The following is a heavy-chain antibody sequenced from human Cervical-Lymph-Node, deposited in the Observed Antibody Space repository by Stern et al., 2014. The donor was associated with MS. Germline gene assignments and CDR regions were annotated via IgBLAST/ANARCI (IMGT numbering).Heavy chain of an antibody. CDR3: ARGLVVSSSLWFDP. CDR1: GYTFINYD. D-gene: IGHD6-6*01. V-gene: IGHV1-8*01. Sequence: QVQLVQSGAEVKKPGASVKVSCKASGYTFINYDINWVRQAPGRGLEWIGWMNPNIGNTGYAQEFQGRVTMTTNTSISTVYMELSSLTSDDTAVYYCARGLVVSSSLWFDPWGQGTLGTVSS. CDR2: MNPNIGNT. J-gene: IGHJ5*02.